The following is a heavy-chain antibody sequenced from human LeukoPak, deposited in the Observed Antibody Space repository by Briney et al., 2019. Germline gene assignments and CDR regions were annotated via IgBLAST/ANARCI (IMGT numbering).Heavy chain of an antibody. V-gene: IGHV4-39*01. Sequence: SETLSLTCTVSGGSISSGRYYWGWVRQPPGKGLQWLGTIYESGSTYYNPSLQSRITISVDTSKDQFSLKLTSVTAADTAVYYCARHFDPRGVNWFDPWGQGILVTVSS. J-gene: IGHJ5*02. CDR3: ARHFDPRGVNWFDP. CDR2: IYESGST. CDR1: GGSISSGRYY. D-gene: IGHD6-13*01.